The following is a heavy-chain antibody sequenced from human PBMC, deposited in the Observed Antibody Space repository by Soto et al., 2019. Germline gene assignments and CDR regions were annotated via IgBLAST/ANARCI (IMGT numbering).Heavy chain of an antibody. CDR3: ARTVRYSSGWYILHDY. CDR1: GFSLSNARMG. Sequence: SGPTLVNPTETLTLTCTVSGFSLSNARMGVSWIRQPPGKALEWLAHIFSNDEKSYSTSLKSRLTISKDTSKSQVVLTMTNMDRVDTATYYCARTVRYSSGWYILHDYRGQGTLVTVAS. J-gene: IGHJ4*02. CDR2: IFSNDEK. V-gene: IGHV2-26*01. D-gene: IGHD6-19*01.